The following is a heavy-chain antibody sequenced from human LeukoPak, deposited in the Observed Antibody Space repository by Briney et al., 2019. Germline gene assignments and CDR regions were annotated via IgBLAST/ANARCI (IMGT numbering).Heavy chain of an antibody. CDR2: INWNGDST. V-gene: IGHV3-20*04. D-gene: IGHD3-16*02. Sequence: PGGSLRLSCAASGFTFEDYGMSWVRHAPGKRLEWVSGINWNGDSTVYADSVKGRFSISRDNAKNSLYLQMNSLRAEDTALYYCARDKYKSFVWGSHRYSDSWGQGIQVIVSS. CDR1: GFTFEDYG. J-gene: IGHJ5*01. CDR3: ARDKYKSFVWGSHRYSDS.